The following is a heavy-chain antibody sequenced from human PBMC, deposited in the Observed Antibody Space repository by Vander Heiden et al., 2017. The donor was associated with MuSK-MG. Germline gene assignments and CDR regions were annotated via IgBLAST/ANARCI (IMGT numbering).Heavy chain of an antibody. CDR2: IYWNDDK. D-gene: IGHD2-21*02. V-gene: IGHV2-5*01. CDR1: GFSLSTSGVG. Sequence: QITLKESGPTLAKRTQTLTLTCTFSGFSLSTSGVGVGWIRQPPGKSLEWLALIYWNDDKRYSSSLKSRLTITKDTSKNQVVLTMTKIDSVDTATYYCARRSFCDSPFYFDYRGQVTLVTVSS. CDR3: ARRSFCDSPFYFDY. J-gene: IGHJ4*02.